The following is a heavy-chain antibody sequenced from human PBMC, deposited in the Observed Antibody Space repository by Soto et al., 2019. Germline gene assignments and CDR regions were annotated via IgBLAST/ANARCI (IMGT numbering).Heavy chain of an antibody. Sequence: ASVKVSCKASGYTFTSYAMNWVRQAPGQGLEWMGWINTNTGNPTYAQGFTGRFVFSLDTSVSTAYLQISSLKAEDTAVYYCARGEESRYCSSTSCYYFDYWGQGTLVTVSS. CDR3: ARGEESRYCSSTSCYYFDY. V-gene: IGHV7-4-1*02. D-gene: IGHD2-2*01. J-gene: IGHJ4*02. CDR1: GYTFTSYA. CDR2: INTNTGNP.